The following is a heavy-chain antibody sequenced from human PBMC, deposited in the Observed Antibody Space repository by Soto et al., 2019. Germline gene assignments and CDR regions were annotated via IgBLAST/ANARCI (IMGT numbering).Heavy chain of an antibody. J-gene: IGHJ4*02. Sequence: GGSLRLSCAASGFTFTDYFMSWIRQTPGRGLKWVSYISSSGSAIYYADNVKGRFTISRDNSKNTLYLQVSSLRADDTAVYYCAKENGDYVGTFDYWGRGPRVPFSS. CDR3: AKENGDYVGTFDY. CDR1: GFTFTDYF. V-gene: IGHV3-11*01. CDR2: ISSSGSAI. D-gene: IGHD4-17*01.